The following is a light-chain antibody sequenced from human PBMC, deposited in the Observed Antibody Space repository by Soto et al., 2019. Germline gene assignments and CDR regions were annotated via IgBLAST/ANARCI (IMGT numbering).Light chain of an antibody. CDR3: QQYSTYPWT. J-gene: IGKJ1*01. CDR1: QSISTW. V-gene: IGKV1-5*01. Sequence: DIQLTPSPSTLSASVGDRVSITCRARQSISTWLAWYPQKPGKAPKLLIFDASSFESRVSSRFSGRGSGTQFNLTISSLQPDDFATYYCQQYSTYPWTLGQGAKVEFK. CDR2: DAS.